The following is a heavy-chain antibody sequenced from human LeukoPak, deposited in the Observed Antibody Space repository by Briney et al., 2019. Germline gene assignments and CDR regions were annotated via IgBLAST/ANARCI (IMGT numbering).Heavy chain of an antibody. D-gene: IGHD3-10*01. Sequence: PGRSLRLSCAASGFTFSSYGSHWVRQAPGKGLEWVAVISYDGSIKYYADSVKGRFTISRDTSKNTLYLQMNSLRAEDTAVYYCAKGGGCFDPWGQGTLVTVSS. J-gene: IGHJ5*02. CDR1: GFTFSSYG. CDR2: ISYDGSIK. CDR3: AKGGGCFDP. V-gene: IGHV3-30*18.